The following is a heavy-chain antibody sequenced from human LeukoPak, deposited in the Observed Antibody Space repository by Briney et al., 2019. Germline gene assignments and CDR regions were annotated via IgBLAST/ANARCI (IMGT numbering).Heavy chain of an antibody. CDR3: ARISSHYYGSGSYPGFDY. J-gene: IGHJ4*02. Sequence: SETLSLTCTVSGGSISSSSYYWGWIRQPPGKGLEWIGSIYYSGSNYYNPSLKSRVTISVDTSKSQFSLKLSSVTAADTAVYYCARISSHYYGSGSYPGFDYWGQGTLVTVSP. CDR2: IYYSGSN. CDR1: GGSISSSSYY. V-gene: IGHV4-39*01. D-gene: IGHD3-10*01.